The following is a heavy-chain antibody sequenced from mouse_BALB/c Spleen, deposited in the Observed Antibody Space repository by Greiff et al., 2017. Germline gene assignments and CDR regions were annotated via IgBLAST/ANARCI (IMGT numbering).Heavy chain of an antibody. CDR2: IDPETGGT. CDR3: TRSRSAGNYFDY. Sequence: QVQLQQSGAELVRPGASVTLSCKASGYTFTDYEMHWVKQTPVHGLEWIGAIDPETGGTAYNQKFKGKATLTADKSSSTAYMELRSLTSEDSAVYYCTRSRSAGNYFDYWGQGTTLTVSS. V-gene: IGHV1-15*01. CDR1: GYTFTDYE. J-gene: IGHJ2*01.